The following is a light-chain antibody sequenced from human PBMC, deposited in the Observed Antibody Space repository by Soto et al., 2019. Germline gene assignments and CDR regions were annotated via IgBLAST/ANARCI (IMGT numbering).Light chain of an antibody. Sequence: QSVLTQPPSLSGAPGQRVTISCTGSSSNIGAGYDVHWYQQLPGTAPKLLLYGNSNRPSGVPDRFSGSKSGTSASLAITGLQAEDEADYYCQSYDSSLSGFYVFGPGTKVTVL. V-gene: IGLV1-40*01. CDR1: SSNIGAGYD. CDR2: GNS. J-gene: IGLJ1*01. CDR3: QSYDSSLSGFYV.